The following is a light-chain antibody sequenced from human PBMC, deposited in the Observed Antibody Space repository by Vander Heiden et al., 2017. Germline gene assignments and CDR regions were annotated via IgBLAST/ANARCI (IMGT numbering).Light chain of an antibody. J-gene: IGKJ4*01. CDR3: QQRSNWPPLT. CDR1: QSVSSY. V-gene: IGKV3-11*01. Sequence: EIVLTQSPATLSLSTGARATLSCRASQSVSSYLAWYQQKPGQAPRLLIYDASNRATGIPARFSGSGSGTDFTLTISSLGPEDFAVYYCQQRSNWPPLTFGGGTKVEIK. CDR2: DAS.